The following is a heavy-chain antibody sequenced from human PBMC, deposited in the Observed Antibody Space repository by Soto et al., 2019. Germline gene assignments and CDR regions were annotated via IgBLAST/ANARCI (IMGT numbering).Heavy chain of an antibody. CDR1: GFTFSTYW. J-gene: IGHJ3*02. Sequence: GGSLRLSCAASGFTFSTYWMSWVRQAPGKGLEWVANIKHDGSEKYYVDSVKGRFTISRDNAKNTLYLQMNSLRAEDTAVYYCAKDLVVVPAANSAFDIWGQGTMVTVSS. CDR2: IKHDGSEK. D-gene: IGHD2-2*01. V-gene: IGHV3-7*01. CDR3: AKDLVVVPAANSAFDI.